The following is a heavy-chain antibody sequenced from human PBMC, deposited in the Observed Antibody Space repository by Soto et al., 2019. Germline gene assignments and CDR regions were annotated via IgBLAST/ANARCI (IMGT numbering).Heavy chain of an antibody. CDR1: GVTFSNYA. CDR2: IRGSDGST. V-gene: IGHV3-23*01. CDR3: AKRAGGGGEPIDH. Sequence: GGSLRLSCAASGVTFSNYAMSWVRQAPGKGLEWISVIRGSDGSTFYADAVKGRFTISRDDSKSTVYLQMNSLRAEDTAVYYCAKRAGGGGEPIDHWGQGTLVTVSS. D-gene: IGHD3-16*01. J-gene: IGHJ4*02.